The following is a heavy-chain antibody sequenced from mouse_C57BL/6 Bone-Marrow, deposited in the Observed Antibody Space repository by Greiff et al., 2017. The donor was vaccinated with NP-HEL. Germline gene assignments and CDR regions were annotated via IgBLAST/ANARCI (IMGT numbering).Heavy chain of an antibody. Sequence: EVKVVESGGDLVKPGGSLKLSCAASGFTFSSYGMSWVRQTPDKRLEWVATISSGGSYTYYPDRVKGRFTISRDNAKNPLYLQMSSLKSEDTAMYYCASPYDYGVAWFAYWGQGTLVTVSA. CDR3: ASPYDYGVAWFAY. J-gene: IGHJ3*01. CDR2: ISSGGSYT. V-gene: IGHV5-6*01. CDR1: GFTFSSYG. D-gene: IGHD2-4*01.